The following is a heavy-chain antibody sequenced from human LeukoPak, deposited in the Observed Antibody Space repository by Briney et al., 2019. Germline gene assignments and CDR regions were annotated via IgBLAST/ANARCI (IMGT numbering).Heavy chain of an antibody. CDR2: IYYSGST. D-gene: IGHD2-21*01. J-gene: IGHJ4*02. Sequence: PSETLSLTCTVPGGSFSTYYWSWIRQPPGKGLEWIGYIYYSGSTDYNPSLKSRVTMSLDTSNNQFSLNLRSVTAADTALYYCARAVIAFGAPVAKGFDCWGRGTLVTVSS. CDR3: ARAVIAFGAPVAKGFDC. CDR1: GGSFSTYY. V-gene: IGHV4-59*01.